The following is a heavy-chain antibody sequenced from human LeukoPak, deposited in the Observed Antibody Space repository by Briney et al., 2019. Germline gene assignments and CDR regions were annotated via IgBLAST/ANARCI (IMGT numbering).Heavy chain of an antibody. Sequence: GGSLRLSCLASGFTFSIYAMDWVRQTPGQGLKWVAAVGTDADTYYTDSVRGRFTISRDNSKNTLYLQVDSLRAEDTAMYYCTRKTPGRTPFAYWGQGTLVTVSS. CDR3: TRKTPGRTPFAY. V-gene: IGHV3-23*01. J-gene: IGHJ4*02. D-gene: IGHD2-15*01. CDR1: GFTFSIYA. CDR2: VGTDADT.